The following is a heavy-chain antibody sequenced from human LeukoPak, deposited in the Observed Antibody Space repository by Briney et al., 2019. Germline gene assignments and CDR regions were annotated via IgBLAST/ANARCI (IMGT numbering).Heavy chain of an antibody. Sequence: PGGSLRLSCAASGFTFSSYGMHLVRQALGKGLEWVAVIWYDGSNKYYADSVKGRFTISRDNSKNTLYLQMNSLRAEDTAVYYCARDLRDGYITTSYYFDYWGQGTLVTVSS. CDR3: ARDLRDGYITTSYYFDY. CDR2: IWYDGSNK. D-gene: IGHD5-24*01. CDR1: GFTFSSYG. J-gene: IGHJ4*02. V-gene: IGHV3-33*01.